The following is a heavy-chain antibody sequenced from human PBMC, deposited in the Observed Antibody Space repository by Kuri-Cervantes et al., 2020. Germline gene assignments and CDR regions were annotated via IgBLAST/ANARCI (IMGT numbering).Heavy chain of an antibody. CDR1: GFTFSSYW. J-gene: IGHJ1*01. CDR2: INQDGSEK. CDR3: ARDDYKSGEFQH. Sequence: GGSLRLSCAASGFTFSSYWMSWVRQAPGKGLEWVANINQDGSEKYYVDPVKGRFTIARANAKNSLYLQMNSLRAEDTAVYYCARDDYKSGEFQHWGQGTLVTVSS. V-gene: IGHV3-7*01. D-gene: IGHD4-11*01.